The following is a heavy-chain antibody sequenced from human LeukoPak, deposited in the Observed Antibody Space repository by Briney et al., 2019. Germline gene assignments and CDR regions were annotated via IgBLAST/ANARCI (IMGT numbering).Heavy chain of an antibody. CDR3: ARETPDSSGWD. CDR2: IKQDGSRK. J-gene: IGHJ4*02. V-gene: IGHV3-7*01. CDR1: GFTVSSNS. D-gene: IGHD6-19*01. Sequence: PGGSLRLSCTVSGFTVSSNSMSWVRQAPGKGLEWVANIKQDGSRKYYVDSVKGRFTISRDNAKNSLYLQMNSLRSEDTAVYYCARETPDSSGWDWGQGTLVTVSS.